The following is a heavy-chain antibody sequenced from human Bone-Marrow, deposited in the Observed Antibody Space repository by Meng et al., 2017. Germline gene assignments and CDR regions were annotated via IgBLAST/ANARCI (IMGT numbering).Heavy chain of an antibody. D-gene: IGHD3-22*01. CDR2: ISYDGSNK. CDR3: ARDGSAMIIWGVGLFGNWFDP. Sequence: GGLLRLSCAASGFTFSSYAMHWVRQAPGKGLEWVAVISYDGSNKYYADSVKGRFTISRDNSKNTLYLQMNSLRAEDTAVYYCARDGSAMIIWGVGLFGNWFDPWGQGTLVTVSS. CDR1: GFTFSSYA. J-gene: IGHJ5*02. V-gene: IGHV3-30*04.